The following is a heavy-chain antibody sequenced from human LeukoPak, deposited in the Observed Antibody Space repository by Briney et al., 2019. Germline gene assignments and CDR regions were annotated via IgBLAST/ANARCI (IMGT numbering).Heavy chain of an antibody. CDR3: ARDLRPELAAAGYYWFDP. V-gene: IGHV1-18*01. D-gene: IGHD6-13*01. CDR2: ISAYNGNT. J-gene: IGHJ5*02. CDR1: GYTFTSYG. Sequence: ASVKVSCKASGYTFTSYGISWVRQAPGQGLEWMGWISAYNGNTNYAQKLQGRVTMTTDTSTSTAYVELRSLRSDDTAVYYCARDLRPELAAAGYYWFDPWGQGTLVTVSS.